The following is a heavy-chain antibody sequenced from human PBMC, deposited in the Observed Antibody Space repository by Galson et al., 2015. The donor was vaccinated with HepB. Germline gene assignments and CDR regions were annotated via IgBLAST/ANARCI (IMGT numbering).Heavy chain of an antibody. CDR3: ARVGYSSSWYFDL. CDR2: INPNSGGT. Sequence: SVKVSCKASGYTFTGYYMHWVRQAPGQGLEWMGWINPNSGGTNYAQKFQGWVTMTRDTSISTAYMELSRLRSDDTAVYYCARVGYSSSWYFDLWGRGTLVTVSS. V-gene: IGHV1-2*04. CDR1: GYTFTGYY. J-gene: IGHJ2*01. D-gene: IGHD6-13*01.